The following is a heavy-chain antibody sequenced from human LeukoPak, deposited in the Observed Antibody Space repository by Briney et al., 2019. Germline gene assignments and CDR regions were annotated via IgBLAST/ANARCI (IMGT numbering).Heavy chain of an antibody. J-gene: IGHJ6*02. D-gene: IGHD3-9*01. V-gene: IGHV3-23*01. CDR2: ISGSGGST. CDR1: GFTFSSYA. Sequence: GGSLRLSCAASGFTFSSYAMSWVRQAPGKGLEWVLAISGSGGSTSSADSVKGRFTISRDNSKNTLYLQMNSLRAEDTAVYYCTKYTNYDILTGYYSFLHVWGQGTTVTVSS. CDR3: TKYTNYDILTGYYSFLHV.